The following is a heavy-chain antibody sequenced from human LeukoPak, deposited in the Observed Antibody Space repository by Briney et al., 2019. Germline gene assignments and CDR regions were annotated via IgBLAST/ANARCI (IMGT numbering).Heavy chain of an antibody. V-gene: IGHV4-39*01. J-gene: IGHJ4*02. CDR1: GGSISSSSYY. CDR2: FYYSGST. Sequence: SETLSLTCTVSGGSISSSSYYWGWIRQPPGKGLEWFGSFYYSGSTYYNPSLQIRVTISVYTSQNQFSLKLSCVTGADTAVYYCASGGATHPFDYWGGGTIVSVPS. D-gene: IGHD1-26*01. CDR3: ASGGATHPFDY.